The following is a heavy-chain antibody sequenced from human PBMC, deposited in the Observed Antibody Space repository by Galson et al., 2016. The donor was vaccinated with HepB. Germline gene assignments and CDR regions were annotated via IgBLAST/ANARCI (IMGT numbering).Heavy chain of an antibody. J-gene: IGHJ4*02. D-gene: IGHD7-27*01. V-gene: IGHV6-1*01. CDR1: GDSVSSNSAD. CDR2: TFYRSNWQT. CDR3: ARSYLLGRGFGW. Sequence: CAISGDSVSSNSADWYWFRQSPSRGLEWLGRTFYRSNWQTDYAESVKSRITINPDTSKNQFSLQLNSVTPDDTAAYYCARSYLLGRGFGWWGQGTLVTVSS.